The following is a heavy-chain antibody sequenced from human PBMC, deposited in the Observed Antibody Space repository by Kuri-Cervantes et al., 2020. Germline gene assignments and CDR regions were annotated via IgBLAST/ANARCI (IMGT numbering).Heavy chain of an antibody. D-gene: IGHD3-3*01. CDR3: ASIVRVGDFWSGYYEPFDY. V-gene: IGHV1-2*02. Sequence: ASVKVSCKASGYTFTGYYMHWVRQAPGQGLEWMGWINPNSGGTNYAQKFQGRVTMTRDTSISTAYMELSRLRSDDTAVYYCASIVRVGDFWSGYYEPFDYWGQGTLVTGYS. CDR1: GYTFTGYY. J-gene: IGHJ4*02. CDR2: INPNSGGT.